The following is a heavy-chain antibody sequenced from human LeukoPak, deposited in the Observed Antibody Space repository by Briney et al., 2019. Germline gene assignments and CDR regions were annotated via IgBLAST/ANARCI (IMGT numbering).Heavy chain of an antibody. V-gene: IGHV3-7*03. D-gene: IGHD1-26*01. CDR1: GFTFTNYW. J-gene: IGHJ3*02. CDR2: IKQDGSQK. Sequence: PGGSLRLSCVASGFTFTNYWMNWVRQAPGKGLEWVASIKQDGSQKSYVDSVKGRFTISRDNAKNSLYLQMNSLRAEDTAVYYCARDGSYYAFDIWGQGTMVTVSS. CDR3: ARDGSYYAFDI.